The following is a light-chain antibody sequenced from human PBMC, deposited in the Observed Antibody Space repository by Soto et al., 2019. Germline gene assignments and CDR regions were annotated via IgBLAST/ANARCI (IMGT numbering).Light chain of an antibody. CDR1: QSVSSS. CDR2: GAS. CDR3: QQYKQWPLT. Sequence: EIVLTQTPATLSVSPGERTTLSCRATQSVSSSLAWYQQKPGQAPRLVIYGASTRPTGIPARFSGSGSGTEFTLTISSLQSEDSAVYYCQQYKQWPLTFGGGTRVETK. J-gene: IGKJ4*01. V-gene: IGKV3-15*01.